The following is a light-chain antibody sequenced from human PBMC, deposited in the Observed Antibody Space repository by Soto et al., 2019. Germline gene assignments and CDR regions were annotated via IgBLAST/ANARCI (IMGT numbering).Light chain of an antibody. J-gene: IGKJ4*01. Sequence: DIPMTQSPSTLSASVGDRVTITCRASQSISSWLAWYQQKPGTAPKLLIYDASSLESGVPSRFSGSGSGTEFPLTISSLQPDGFTTYYCQQASSSLLTFGGRTKGEIK. CDR2: DAS. CDR1: QSISSW. CDR3: QQASSSLLT. V-gene: IGKV1-5*01.